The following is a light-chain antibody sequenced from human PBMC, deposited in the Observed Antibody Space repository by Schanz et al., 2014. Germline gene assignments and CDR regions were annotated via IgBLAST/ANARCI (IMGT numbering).Light chain of an antibody. V-gene: IGLV2-23*01. CDR3: CSYAGDTPHVA. J-gene: IGLJ2*01. CDR2: EAS. CDR1: SNDVGSSYL. Sequence: QSVLTQPASVSGSPGQSITISCTGTSNDVGSSYLVSWYQHHPGKAPNLMIYEASKRPSGVPDRFSGSKSGNTASLTISGLQTEDEADYYCCSYAGDTPHVALGGGTKLTVL.